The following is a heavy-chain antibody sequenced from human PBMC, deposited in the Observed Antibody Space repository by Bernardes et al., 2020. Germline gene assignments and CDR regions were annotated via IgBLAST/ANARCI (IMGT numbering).Heavy chain of an antibody. CDR1: CGSFSGYY. CDR3: ARVRITTPPRRKKDPASGGWFDP. Sequence: SETLSLTCAVYCGSFSGYYWSWIRQPPGNGLEWIGEINHSGSTNYNPSLKSRVTISVDTSKNQFSLKLSSVTAADTAVYYCARVRITTPPRRKKDPASGGWFDPWGQGTLVTVSS. CDR2: INHSGST. D-gene: IGHD3-3*01. J-gene: IGHJ5*02. V-gene: IGHV4-34*01.